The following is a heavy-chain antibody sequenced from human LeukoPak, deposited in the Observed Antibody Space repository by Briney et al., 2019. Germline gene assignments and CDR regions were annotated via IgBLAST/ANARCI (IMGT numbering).Heavy chain of an antibody. V-gene: IGHV3-15*01. CDR1: GFTFSNAW. J-gene: IGHJ4*02. CDR2: IQRKTDGGTT. D-gene: IGHD6-6*01. Sequence: GGSLRLSCAASGFTFSNAWMSWVRQVPGKGLEWVGRIQRKTDGGTTDYAAPVRVRFTISRDESKNTLYLQMNSLKTEDTAVYYCTTVAYSSSTTYFDYWGQGTLVTVSS. CDR3: TTVAYSSSTTYFDY.